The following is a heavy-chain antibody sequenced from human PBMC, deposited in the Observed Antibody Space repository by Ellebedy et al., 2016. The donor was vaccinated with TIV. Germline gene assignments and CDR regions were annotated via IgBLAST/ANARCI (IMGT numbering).Heavy chain of an antibody. Sequence: GESLKISCAASGFTFSSHDMHWVRQPTGKGLEWVSGITSAGDTYYLSSVKGRFIISRDSAKNSLYLQMNSLRAEDTAVYYCARATSGFDYWGQGTLVTVSS. CDR1: GFTFSSHD. V-gene: IGHV3-13*01. CDR2: ITSAGDT. CDR3: ARATSGFDY. J-gene: IGHJ4*02. D-gene: IGHD5-24*01.